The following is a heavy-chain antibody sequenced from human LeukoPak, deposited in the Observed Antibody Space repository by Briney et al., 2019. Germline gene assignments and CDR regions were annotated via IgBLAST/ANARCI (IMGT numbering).Heavy chain of an antibody. D-gene: IGHD1-7*01. J-gene: IGHJ4*02. CDR1: GYTFTSYY. Sequence: APLKVSCKASGYTFTSYYMHWVRQAPGQGLEWMGITNPSGVSTSNAQKFQGRVTMTRDTSTSTVYMELSSLRSEDTAVYYCAISFNWNYGYFDYWGQGTLVTVSS. V-gene: IGHV1-46*01. CDR3: AISFNWNYGYFDY. CDR2: TNPSGVST.